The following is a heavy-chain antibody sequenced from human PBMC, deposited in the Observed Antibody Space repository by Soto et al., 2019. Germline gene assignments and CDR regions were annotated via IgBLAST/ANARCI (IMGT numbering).Heavy chain of an antibody. Sequence: SETLSLTCTVSGASICSSTHYWGWIRQPPGKGLEWIGSMYFSGSTYYNPSLKSRVTISVDTSNNQVSLKLSSVTAADTSVYYCARSMQWLIQSLDHWGQGTLVTVSS. CDR2: MYFSGST. CDR3: ARSMQWLIQSLDH. V-gene: IGHV4-39*01. CDR1: GASICSSTHY. D-gene: IGHD6-19*01. J-gene: IGHJ4*02.